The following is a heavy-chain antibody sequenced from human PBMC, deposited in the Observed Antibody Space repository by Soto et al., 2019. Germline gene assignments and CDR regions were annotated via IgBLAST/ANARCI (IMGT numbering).Heavy chain of an antibody. CDR3: AKRSRIFGVVITHFYY. J-gene: IGHJ4*02. V-gene: IGHV3-23*01. Sequence: EVQLLESGGGLVQPGGSLRLSCAASGFTFSSYAMSWVRQAPGKGLEWVSAISGSGGSTYYADSVKGRFTISRDNSKNTLYLQMNSLRAEDTAVYYCAKRSRIFGVVITHFYYWGQGSLVTVSS. CDR1: GFTFSSYA. CDR2: ISGSGGST. D-gene: IGHD3-3*01.